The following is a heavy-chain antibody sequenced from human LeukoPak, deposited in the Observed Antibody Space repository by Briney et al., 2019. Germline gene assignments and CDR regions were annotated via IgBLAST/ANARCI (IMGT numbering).Heavy chain of an antibody. J-gene: IGHJ4*02. CDR3: ARVFGITMIVGVDY. D-gene: IGHD3-22*01. Sequence: SETLSLTCAVYGGSFSGYYWSWIRQPPGKGLEWIGEINHSGSTNYNPSLKSRVTISVDTSKNQFSLKLSSVTAAGTAVYYCARVFGITMIVGVDYWGQGTLVTVSS. CDR2: INHSGST. V-gene: IGHV4-34*01. CDR1: GGSFSGYY.